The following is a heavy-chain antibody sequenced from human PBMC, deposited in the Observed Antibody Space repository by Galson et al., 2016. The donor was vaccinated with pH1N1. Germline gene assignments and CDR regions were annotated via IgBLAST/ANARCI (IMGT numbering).Heavy chain of an antibody. CDR2: IYHDESA. J-gene: IGHJ4*02. CDR3: ARGGGYCSGGNCYSFTTVTTRLDY. CDR1: AYSISSGYF. Sequence: ETLSLTCTVSAYSISSGYFWGWIRQPPGKGLEWIGIIYHDESAYYNPSLKSRVTISVDTSKNQFSVRLRAVTAADTAVYYCARGGGYCSGGNCYSFTTVTTRLDYWGQGILVTVSS. V-gene: IGHV4-38-2*02. D-gene: IGHD2-15*01.